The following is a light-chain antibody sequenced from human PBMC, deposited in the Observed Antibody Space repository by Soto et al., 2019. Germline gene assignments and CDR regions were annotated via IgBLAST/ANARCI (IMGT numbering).Light chain of an antibody. CDR3: QHLHIYPIT. V-gene: IGKV1-9*01. J-gene: IGKJ5*01. CDR1: QGISNN. Sequence: DIQLTQSPSLLSASVGDRVTITCRASQGISNNLAWYQQKPGKDPKPLIYGAITLQSGVPSRFSGSGSGTQFTLTITSLQPEDCATYYCQHLHIYPITFGQGTRLEIK. CDR2: GAI.